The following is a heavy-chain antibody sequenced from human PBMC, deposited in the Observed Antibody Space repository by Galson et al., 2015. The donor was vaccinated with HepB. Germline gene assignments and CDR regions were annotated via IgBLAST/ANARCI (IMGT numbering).Heavy chain of an antibody. V-gene: IGHV3-21*04. CDR3: ARDKRGRAQQLVHVGFDY. CDR1: GFTFSSYS. J-gene: IGHJ4*02. D-gene: IGHD6-13*01. CDR2: ISSSSSYI. Sequence: SLRLSCAASGFTFSSYSMNWVRQAPGKGLEWVSSISSSSSYIYYADSVKGRFTISRYNAKNSLYLQMNSLRAEDTAVYYCARDKRGRAQQLVHVGFDYWGQGTLVTVSS.